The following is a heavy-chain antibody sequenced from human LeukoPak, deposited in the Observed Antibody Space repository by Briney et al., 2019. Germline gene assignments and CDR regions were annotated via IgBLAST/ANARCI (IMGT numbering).Heavy chain of an antibody. CDR2: ISANNGDT. D-gene: IGHD3-10*01. V-gene: IGHV1-18*04. CDR1: GFTFTRYG. Sequence: ASVKVSCKTSGFTFTRYGISWMRPAPGQPLEWMAWISANNGDTHYAQRLQGRVTLTTDTSTGTAYMEVRSLRSDDTAVYYCARKGMGSPLDFWGQGTLVTVSS. J-gene: IGHJ4*02. CDR3: ARKGMGSPLDF.